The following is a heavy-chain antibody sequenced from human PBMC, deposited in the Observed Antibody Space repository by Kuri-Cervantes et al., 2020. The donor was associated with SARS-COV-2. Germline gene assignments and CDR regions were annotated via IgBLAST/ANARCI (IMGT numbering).Heavy chain of an antibody. CDR3: AKDGSTSGSYAY. J-gene: IGHJ4*02. D-gene: IGHD1-26*01. CDR2: ISGYGDIT. V-gene: IGHV3-23*01. CDR1: GFTFSSSA. Sequence: RGSLRLSCAASGFTFSSSAMSWVRQAPGKGLEWVSAISGYGDITHYADSVKGRFTISRDNSKNTLYLQMNSLRAEDTAVYYCAKDGSTSGSYAYWGQGTLVTVSS.